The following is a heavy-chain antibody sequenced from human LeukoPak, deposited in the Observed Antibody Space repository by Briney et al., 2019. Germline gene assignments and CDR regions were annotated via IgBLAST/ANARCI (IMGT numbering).Heavy chain of an antibody. CDR1: GGCISSGSCY. CDR3: AKGYFDY. J-gene: IGHJ4*02. V-gene: IGHV4-61*02. Sequence: SETLSLTCTVSGGCISSGSCYWSWIRQPAGKGLEWIGRIYTSGSTNYNPSLKSRVTISVDTSKNQFSLKLSSVTAADTAVYYCAKGYFDYWGQGTLVTVSS. CDR2: IYTSGST.